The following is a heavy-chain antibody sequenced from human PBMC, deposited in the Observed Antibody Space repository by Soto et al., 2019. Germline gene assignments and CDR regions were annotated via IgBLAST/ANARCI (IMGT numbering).Heavy chain of an antibody. J-gene: IGHJ6*02. CDR3: AKHAASYYYGMDV. CDR2: ISVSGGST. V-gene: IGHV3-23*01. D-gene: IGHD6-13*01. Sequence: GGSLRLSCAASGFTFSSYAMSWVRQAPGKGLEWVSGISVSGGSTYYADSVKGRLTISRDNSKNTLYVQMNSLRAEDTAAYYCAKHAASYYYGMDVWGQGTTVTVSS. CDR1: GFTFSSYA.